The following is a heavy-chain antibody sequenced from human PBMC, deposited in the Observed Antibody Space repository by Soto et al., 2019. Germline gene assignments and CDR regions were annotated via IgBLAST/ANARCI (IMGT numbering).Heavy chain of an antibody. CDR1: GGSISSGDYY. CDR2: IFYSGSI. J-gene: IGHJ6*02. CDR3: ARWIQLWSPIGRHYRYGDV. D-gene: IGHD5-18*01. V-gene: IGHV4-30-4*01. Sequence: QVQLQESGPGLVKPSQTLSLTCTVSGGSISSGDYYWSWIRQPPGKGLEWIGYIFYSGSIYYNPSLKSRVTISVDTSKNQFSLKLTSVTAADTAVYYCARWIQLWSPIGRHYRYGDVWGQGTTVTVSS.